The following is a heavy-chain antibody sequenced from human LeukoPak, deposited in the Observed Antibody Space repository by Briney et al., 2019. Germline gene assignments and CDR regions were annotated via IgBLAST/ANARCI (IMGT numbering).Heavy chain of an antibody. Sequence: PGGSLRLSCAASGSTFSSYGMHWVRQAPGKGLEWVAVIWYDGSNKYYADSVKGRFTISRDNSKNTLYLQMNSLRAEDTAEYYCARDPESSSFFDYWGQGTLVTVSS. CDR2: IWYDGSNK. D-gene: IGHD6-6*01. CDR1: GSTFSSYG. J-gene: IGHJ4*02. V-gene: IGHV3-33*01. CDR3: ARDPESSSFFDY.